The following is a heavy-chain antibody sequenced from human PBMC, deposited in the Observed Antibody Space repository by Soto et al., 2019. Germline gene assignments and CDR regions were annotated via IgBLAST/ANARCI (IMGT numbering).Heavy chain of an antibody. CDR1: GGSFSGYY. V-gene: IGHV4-34*01. CDR2: IHRGGTT. CDR3: ARGQLWSD. Sequence: SETLSLTCTVYGGSFSGYYWSWIRQSPGKGLEWIGEIHRGGTTNYNPSLKSRVTISVDRSKNHFSLKLKSVTAADTAIYYCARGQLWSDWGQGTLVTVSS. J-gene: IGHJ4*02. D-gene: IGHD3-10*01.